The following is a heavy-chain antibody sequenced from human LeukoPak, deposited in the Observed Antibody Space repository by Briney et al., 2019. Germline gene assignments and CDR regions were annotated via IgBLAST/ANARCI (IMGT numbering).Heavy chain of an antibody. D-gene: IGHD1-26*01. V-gene: IGHV4-4*09. CDR2: IYTSGST. Sequence: SETLSLTCTVSGGSISSYYWSWIRQPPGKGLEWIGYIYTSGSTNYNPSLKSRVTISVDTSKNQFSLKLSPVTAADTAVYYCARHTLPYYFDYWGQGTLVTVSS. J-gene: IGHJ4*02. CDR3: ARHTLPYYFDY. CDR1: GGSISSYY.